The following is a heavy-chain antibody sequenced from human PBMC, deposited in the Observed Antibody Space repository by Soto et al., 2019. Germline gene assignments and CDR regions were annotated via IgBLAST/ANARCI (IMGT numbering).Heavy chain of an antibody. Sequence: QVHLEQWGAGLLKPSETLSLTCAVYGGSLSGYFWSWVRQPPGKGLEWIGEINHSGSTNYNPSLTSRVTRSADTSKHQFSLRLSSVTAADSAIYYCASYHYYDFWIGSRHYMDVWGKGTTVTVSS. J-gene: IGHJ6*03. CDR1: GGSLSGYF. D-gene: IGHD3-3*01. CDR3: ASYHYYDFWIGSRHYMDV. CDR2: INHSGST. V-gene: IGHV4-34*01.